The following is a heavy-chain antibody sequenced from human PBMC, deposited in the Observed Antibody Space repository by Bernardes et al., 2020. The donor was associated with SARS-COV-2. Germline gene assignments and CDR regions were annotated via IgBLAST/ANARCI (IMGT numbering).Heavy chain of an antibody. D-gene: IGHD6-13*01. V-gene: IGHV3-7*01. CDR2: IKEDGSEE. CDR3: ARRGVGSSSWYPHLDN. Sequence: VGSLRLSCAASGFTFSTYWMSWVRQAPGKGLEWVANIKEDGSEEYYVDSVKGRFSISRDNAKNSLYLQVSGLRVEDTAVYYCARRGVGSSSWYPHLDNWGQGQWSTSL. J-gene: IGHJ3*02. CDR1: GFTFSTYW.